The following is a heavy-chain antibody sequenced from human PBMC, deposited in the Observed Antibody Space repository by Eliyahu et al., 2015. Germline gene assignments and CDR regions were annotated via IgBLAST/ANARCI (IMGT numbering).Heavy chain of an antibody. V-gene: IGHV4-38-2*01. J-gene: IGHJ4*02. CDR2: IYDSGRT. D-gene: IGHD1-7*01. CDR3: ARLWGTTIXVFDF. Sequence: QVQLQESGPGLVRPSETLSLTCAVSGYYISASHXGGWVRQPPGKGLEWVGSIYDSGRTYYNPSLKNRVTISVDTSKNQFSLKLTSVTAADTAMYYCARLWGTTIXVFDFWGQGTLVTVSS. CDR1: GYYISASHX.